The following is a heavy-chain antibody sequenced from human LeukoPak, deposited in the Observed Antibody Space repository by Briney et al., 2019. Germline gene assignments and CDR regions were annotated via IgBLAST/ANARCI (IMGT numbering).Heavy chain of an antibody. CDR1: GFTVSSNY. CDR3: AKVIAAAGSMDY. CDR2: ISYDGSNK. J-gene: IGHJ4*02. Sequence: PGGSLRLSCAASGFTVSSNYMSWVRQAPGKGLEWVAVISYDGSNKYYADSVKGRFTISRDNSKNTLYLQMNSLRAEDTAVYYCAKVIAAAGSMDYWGQGTLVTVSS. D-gene: IGHD6-13*01. V-gene: IGHV3-30*18.